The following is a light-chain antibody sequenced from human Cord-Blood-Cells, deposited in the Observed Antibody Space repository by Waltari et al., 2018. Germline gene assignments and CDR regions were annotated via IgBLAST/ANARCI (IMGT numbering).Light chain of an antibody. Sequence: DIQMTPSPSSLSASVGDRVTITCRASQSISSYLNWYQQKPGKAPKLLIYAASSLQSGVPSRFSGSGSGTDFTLTIISRQPEDFATYYCQQSYSTPYSFGQGTKLEIK. CDR2: AAS. J-gene: IGKJ2*03. CDR1: QSISSY. CDR3: QQSYSTPYS. V-gene: IGKV1-39*01.